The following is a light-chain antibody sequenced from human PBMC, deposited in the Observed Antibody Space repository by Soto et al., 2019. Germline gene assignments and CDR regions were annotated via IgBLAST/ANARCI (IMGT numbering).Light chain of an antibody. J-gene: IGLJ2*01. V-gene: IGLV7-46*01. CDR2: DTA. CDR1: TGAVTSGHY. Sequence: QAVVTQEPSVTVSPGGTVTLTCGSSTGAVTSGHYPYWFQQKPGQAPKTLIYDTANKHSWTPARFSGSLLGGKAALTLSGAQPEDEAEYYCLLSYGGARRVFGGGTQLTVL. CDR3: LLSYGGARRV.